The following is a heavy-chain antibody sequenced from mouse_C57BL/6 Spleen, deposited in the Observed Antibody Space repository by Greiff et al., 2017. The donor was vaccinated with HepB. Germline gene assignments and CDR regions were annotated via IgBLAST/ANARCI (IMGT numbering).Heavy chain of an antibody. D-gene: IGHD4-1*01. V-gene: IGHV5-9-1*02. CDR1: GFTFSSYA. Sequence: EVMLVESGEGLVKPGGSLKLSCAASGFTFSSYAMSWVRQTPEKRLEWVAYISSGGDYIYYADTVKGRFTISRDNARNTLYLQMSSLKSEDTAMYYCTRDSLTGKWYFDVWGTGTTVTVSS. CDR2: ISSGGDYI. CDR3: TRDSLTGKWYFDV. J-gene: IGHJ1*03.